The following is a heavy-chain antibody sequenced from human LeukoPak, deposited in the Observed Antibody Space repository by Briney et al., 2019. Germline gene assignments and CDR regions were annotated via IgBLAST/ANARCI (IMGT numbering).Heavy chain of an antibody. Sequence: ASVKVSCKASGYTFTGYDISWVRQAPGQGLEWMGWISAYNGNTNYAQELQGRVTMTTDTSTSTVYMELRSLRSDDTAVFYCARARYCSTTSCYFDYWGQGTLVTVSS. J-gene: IGHJ4*02. V-gene: IGHV1-18*01. CDR2: ISAYNGNT. D-gene: IGHD2-2*01. CDR1: GYTFTGYD. CDR3: ARARYCSTTSCYFDY.